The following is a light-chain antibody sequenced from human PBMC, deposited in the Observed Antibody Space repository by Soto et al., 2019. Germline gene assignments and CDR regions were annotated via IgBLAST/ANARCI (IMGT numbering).Light chain of an antibody. CDR1: QSISSW. CDR3: QQYYSFPPT. V-gene: IGKV1-5*01. CDR2: AAS. J-gene: IGKJ1*01. Sequence: DIQMTQSPSTLSATAGDRVTITCRASQSISSWLAWYQHKPGKAPKLLIYAASTLQSGVPSRFSGSGSGTDFTLTISCLQSEDFATYYCQQYYSFPPTFGLQTKVNIK.